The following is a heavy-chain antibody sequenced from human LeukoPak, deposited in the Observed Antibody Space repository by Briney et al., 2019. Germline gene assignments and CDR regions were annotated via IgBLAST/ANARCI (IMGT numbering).Heavy chain of an antibody. D-gene: IGHD4-17*01. J-gene: IGHJ4*02. CDR2: IYHSGTT. Sequence: MASGTLSLTCAVSAAFITNSHWWSWARQPPGKGLEWIGEIYHSGTTNYNPSLQSRVTMSVDKSKKQFSLKLSSVTAADTTVYYCATYFYGEYGSYYFDYWGQGTLVTVSS. CDR1: AAFITNSHW. V-gene: IGHV4-4*02. CDR3: ATYFYGEYGSYYFDY.